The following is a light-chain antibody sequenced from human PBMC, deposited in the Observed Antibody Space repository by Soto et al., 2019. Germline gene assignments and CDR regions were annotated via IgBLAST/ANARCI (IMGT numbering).Light chain of an antibody. J-gene: IGKJ1*01. Sequence: DIHMTQSPSSVSAFVGDRVTITCRASQGISNWFAWYQHKPGKAPRLLIYAVSSLKSGVPSRFSGSGSGTDFTLTISSLQPEDVGTYYCQQATNFPVFGQGTKVEIK. CDR2: AVS. CDR3: QQATNFPV. CDR1: QGISNW. V-gene: IGKV1-12*01.